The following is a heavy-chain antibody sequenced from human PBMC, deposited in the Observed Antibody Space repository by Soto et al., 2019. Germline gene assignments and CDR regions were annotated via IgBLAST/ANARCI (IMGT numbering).Heavy chain of an antibody. J-gene: IGHJ6*02. V-gene: IGHV1-46*01. CDR2: INPSGGST. Sequence: ASVKVSCKASGYTFTSYYMHWVRQAPGQGLEWMGIINPSGGSTSYAQKFQGRVTMTRDTSTSTVYMELSSLRSEDTAVYYCASTVVPAPGGYYYYGMDVWGQGTTGTVS. CDR3: ASTVVPAPGGYYYYGMDV. CDR1: GYTFTSYY. D-gene: IGHD2-2*01.